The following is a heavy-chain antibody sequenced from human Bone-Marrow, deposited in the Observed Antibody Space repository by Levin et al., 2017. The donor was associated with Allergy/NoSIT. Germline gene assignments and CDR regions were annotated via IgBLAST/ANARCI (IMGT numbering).Heavy chain of an antibody. CDR3: ARVEGYGDYERGGAFDI. D-gene: IGHD4-17*01. CDR2: IYYSGST. CDR1: GGSISSYY. V-gene: IGHV4-59*01. Sequence: SETLSLTCTVSGGSISSYYWSWIRQPPGKGLEWIGYIYYSGSTNYNPSLKSRVTISVDTSKNQFSLKLSSVTAAGTAVYYCARVEGYGDYERGGAFDIWGQGTMVTVSS. J-gene: IGHJ3*02.